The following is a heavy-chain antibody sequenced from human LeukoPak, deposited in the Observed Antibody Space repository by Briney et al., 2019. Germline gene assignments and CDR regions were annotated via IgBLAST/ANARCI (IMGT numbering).Heavy chain of an antibody. CDR1: GYPFTRYY. V-gene: IGHV1-2*02. CDR3: ARGEHYYYDSSGYSDY. Sequence: ASVKVSCKASGYPFTRYYMHWVRQAPGQGLEWMGWINPNSGGTNYAQKFQGGVTMTRDTSISTAYMELSRLRSDDTAVYYCARGEHYYYDSSGYSDYWGQGTLVTVSS. D-gene: IGHD3-22*01. CDR2: INPNSGGT. J-gene: IGHJ4*02.